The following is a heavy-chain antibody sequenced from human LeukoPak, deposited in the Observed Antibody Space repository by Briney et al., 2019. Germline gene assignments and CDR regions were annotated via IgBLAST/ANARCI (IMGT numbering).Heavy chain of an antibody. CDR1: GYSFTSYW. V-gene: IGHV5-10-1*01. D-gene: IGHD3-10*01. Sequence: GESLRISCKGSGYSFTSYWISWVRQMPGKGLEWMGRIDPSDSYTNYSPSFQGHATISADKSISTAYLQWSSLKASDTAMYYCARLRPPYYYGSGSYYPLDYWGQGTLVTVSS. J-gene: IGHJ4*02. CDR3: ARLRPPYYYGSGSYYPLDY. CDR2: IDPSDSYT.